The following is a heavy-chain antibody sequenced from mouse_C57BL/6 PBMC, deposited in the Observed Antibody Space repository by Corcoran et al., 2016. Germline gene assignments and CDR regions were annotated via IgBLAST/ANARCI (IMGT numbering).Heavy chain of an antibody. CDR2: IDTANGNT. J-gene: IGHJ4*01. CDR1: GLNIKNSS. CDR3: ARAHDGYSYAMDY. D-gene: IGHD2-3*01. Sequence: SLSDLERPGASVQLSCTASGLNIKNSSMHWVKQRPEQGLEWIGRIDTANGNTKYAPKFQGKATITADTSSNTAYLPLSSLTYEDTAIEYCARAHDGYSYAMDYWGQGTSVTVSS. V-gene: IGHV14-3*01.